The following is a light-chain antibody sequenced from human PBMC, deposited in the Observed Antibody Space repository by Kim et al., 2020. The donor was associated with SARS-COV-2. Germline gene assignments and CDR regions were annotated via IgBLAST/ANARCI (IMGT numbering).Light chain of an antibody. V-gene: IGKV3-20*01. CDR1: HSVDSNY. CDR2: GAS. Sequence: SPGERATLSCRASHSVDSNYLAWYQQKLGQAPRLLIYGASHRAAGIPDRFSGSGSGTDFTLTISRLEPEDFAVYYCQHYDNLPRTFGQGTKVDIK. CDR3: QHYDNLPRT. J-gene: IGKJ1*01.